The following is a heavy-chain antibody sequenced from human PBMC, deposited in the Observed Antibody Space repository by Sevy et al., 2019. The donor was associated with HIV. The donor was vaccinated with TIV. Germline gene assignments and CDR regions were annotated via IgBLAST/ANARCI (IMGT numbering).Heavy chain of an antibody. D-gene: IGHD6-19*01. V-gene: IGHV4-39*01. J-gene: IGHJ6*02. Sequence: SETLSLTCTVSGGSVSRSSYYWGWIRQPPGKGLEWIGSIYYSGGTYYNPSLKSRVTISVDTSKNQFSLKLSSVTAADTAVYYCARSGYSSGWRYYYYYYGMDVWGQGTTVTVSS. CDR3: ARSGYSSGWRYYYYYYGMDV. CDR2: IYYSGGT. CDR1: GGSVSRSSYY.